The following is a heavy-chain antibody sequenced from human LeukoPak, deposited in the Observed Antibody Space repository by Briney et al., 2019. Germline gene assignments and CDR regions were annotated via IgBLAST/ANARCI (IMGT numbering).Heavy chain of an antibody. CDR3: ARVGWFGGFYFDY. J-gene: IGHJ4*02. D-gene: IGHD3-10*01. Sequence: GGSLRLSCAASGFTFSYYSMNWVRQAPGKGLEWVSYISSGGSTIYYADSVKGRFTISRDNAKNSLYLQMNSLRAEDTAVYYCARVGWFGGFYFDYWGQGILVTVSS. CDR1: GFTFSYYS. V-gene: IGHV3-48*04. CDR2: ISSGGSTI.